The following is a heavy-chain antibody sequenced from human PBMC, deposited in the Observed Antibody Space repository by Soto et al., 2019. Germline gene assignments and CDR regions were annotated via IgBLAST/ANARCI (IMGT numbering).Heavy chain of an antibody. J-gene: IGHJ4*02. D-gene: IGHD6-19*01. CDR1: GGSFSGYY. CDR2: INHSGST. CDR3: ARGMAGTGWEFDY. Sequence: SETLSLTCAVYGGSFSGYYWSWIRQPPGKGLEWIGEINHSGSTNYNPSLKSRVTISVDTSKNQFSLKLSSVTAADTAVYYCARGMAGTGWEFDYWGQGTQVTVS. V-gene: IGHV4-34*01.